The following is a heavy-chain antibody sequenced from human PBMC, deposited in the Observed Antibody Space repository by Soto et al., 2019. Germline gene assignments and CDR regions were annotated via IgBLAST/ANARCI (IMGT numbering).Heavy chain of an antibody. CDR3: ARWYSGSSFVGTWFDP. D-gene: IGHD1-26*01. CDR2: IYYSGST. CDR1: GGSISSSSYY. Sequence: SETLSLTCTVSGGSISSSSYYWSWIRQPPGKGLEWIGSIYYSGSTYYNPSLKSRVTISVDTSKNQFSLKLSSVTAADTAVYYCARWYSGSSFVGTWFDPWGQGTLVTVSS. J-gene: IGHJ5*02. V-gene: IGHV4-39*01.